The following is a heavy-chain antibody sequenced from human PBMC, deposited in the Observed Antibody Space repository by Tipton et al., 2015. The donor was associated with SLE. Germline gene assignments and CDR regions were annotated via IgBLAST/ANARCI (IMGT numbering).Heavy chain of an antibody. J-gene: IGHJ4*02. CDR3: ARVAPTEVFDY. CDR2: IYYSGST. V-gene: IGHV4-39*01. D-gene: IGHD1-1*01. Sequence: TLSLTCTVSGGSISSSSYYWAWIRQPPGKGLEWIGNIYYSGSTFYNPSLKSRVTISVDTSKSQFSLKLSSVTAADTAVYYCARVAPTEVFDYWGQGTLVTVSS. CDR1: GGSISSSSYY.